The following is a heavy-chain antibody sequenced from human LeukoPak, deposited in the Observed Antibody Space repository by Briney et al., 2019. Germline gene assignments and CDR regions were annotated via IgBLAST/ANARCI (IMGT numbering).Heavy chain of an antibody. CDR2: IYYSGST. D-gene: IGHD1-26*01. CDR3: ARGGAPSGSYFDD. Sequence: SQTLSLTCTVSGGSIGSVGYYWSWVRQHPGEGLEWIGYIYYSGSTYYNPSLKSRLIISVDTSKNQFSLRLSSVTAADTAVYYCARGGAPSGSYFDDWGQGIMVTVSS. V-gene: IGHV4-31*03. CDR1: GGSIGSVGYY. J-gene: IGHJ4*02.